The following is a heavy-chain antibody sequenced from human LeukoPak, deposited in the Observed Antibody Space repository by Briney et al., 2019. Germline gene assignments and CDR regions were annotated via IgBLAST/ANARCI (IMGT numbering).Heavy chain of an antibody. D-gene: IGHD7-27*01. Sequence: SETLSLTCTVSGGSISSYYWSWLRQPPGKGLEWIGYIYYSGSTNYNPSLKSRVTISVDTSKNQFSLKLSSVTAADTAVYYCARHVWASRDAFDIWGQGTMVTVSS. CDR1: GGSISSYY. CDR3: ARHVWASRDAFDI. V-gene: IGHV4-59*08. J-gene: IGHJ3*02. CDR2: IYYSGST.